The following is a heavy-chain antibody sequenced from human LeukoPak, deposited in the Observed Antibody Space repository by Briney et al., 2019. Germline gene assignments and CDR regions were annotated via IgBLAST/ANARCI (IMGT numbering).Heavy chain of an antibody. CDR1: GGSISSYY. V-gene: IGHV4-59*06. CDR2: IYYSGST. Sequence: SETLSLTCTVSGGSISSYYWSWIRQPPGKGLEWIGYIYYSGSTYYNPSLKSRVTISVDTSKNQFSLKLSSVTAADTAVYYCAREPRRRYYDFWSGYFNWFDPWGQGTLVTVSS. J-gene: IGHJ5*02. D-gene: IGHD3-3*01. CDR3: AREPRRRYYDFWSGYFNWFDP.